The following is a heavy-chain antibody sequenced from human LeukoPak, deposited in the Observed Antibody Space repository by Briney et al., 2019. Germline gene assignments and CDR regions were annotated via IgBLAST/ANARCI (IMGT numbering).Heavy chain of an antibody. D-gene: IGHD7-27*01. V-gene: IGHV4-59*08. CDR2: IHYSGNT. J-gene: IGHJ4*02. CDR3: ARRASGVLYFDY. Sequence: SETLSLTCTVSGGSISSYYWSWIRQPPGKGLEWIGYIHYSGNTNYNPSLKSRVTISVNTSKNQFSLKVNSVTAADTVVYYCARRASGVLYFDYWGQGTLVTVSS. CDR1: GGSISSYY.